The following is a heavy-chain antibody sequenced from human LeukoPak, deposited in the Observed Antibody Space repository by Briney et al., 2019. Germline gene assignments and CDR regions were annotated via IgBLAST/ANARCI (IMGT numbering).Heavy chain of an antibody. J-gene: IGHJ5*02. Sequence: SQTLSLTCTVSGGSISSGGYYWSWIRQHPGKGLEWLGYIYYSGSTYYNPSLKSRVTISVDTSKNQFSLKLSSVTAADTAVYYCGVGIAGGSWFDPWGQGTLVTVSS. CDR2: IYYSGST. CDR3: GVGIAGGSWFDP. V-gene: IGHV4-31*03. D-gene: IGHD6-13*01. CDR1: GGSISSGGYY.